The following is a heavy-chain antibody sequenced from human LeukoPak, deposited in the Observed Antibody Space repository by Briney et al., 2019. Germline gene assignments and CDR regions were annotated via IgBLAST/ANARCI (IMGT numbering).Heavy chain of an antibody. CDR1: GGSISSYY. Sequence: SETLSLTCTVSGGSISSYYWSWIRQPAGKGLEWIGRIYTSGTTNYNPSLKSRVTMSVDTSKNQFSLKMRSVTAADSAVYYCARANYDGSDYWGQGTLVTVSS. CDR3: ARANYDGSDY. D-gene: IGHD3-22*01. J-gene: IGHJ4*02. CDR2: IYTSGTT. V-gene: IGHV4-4*07.